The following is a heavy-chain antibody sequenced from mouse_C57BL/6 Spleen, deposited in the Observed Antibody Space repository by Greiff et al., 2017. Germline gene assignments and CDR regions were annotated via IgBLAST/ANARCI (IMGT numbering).Heavy chain of an antibody. J-gene: IGHJ1*03. CDR2: IWTGGGT. CDR1: GFSLTSYS. Sequence: VQLQQSGPGLVAPSQCLSITCTVSGFSLTSYSISWVRQPPGKGLEWLGVIWTGGGTNYNPALNSILSISKDNSKSQVYLEMTSLQTDDNARYYCARNYYGTIYCYCDVWGTGTTLTVSS. CDR3: ARNYYGTIYCYCDV. D-gene: IGHD1-1*01. V-gene: IGHV2-9-1*01.